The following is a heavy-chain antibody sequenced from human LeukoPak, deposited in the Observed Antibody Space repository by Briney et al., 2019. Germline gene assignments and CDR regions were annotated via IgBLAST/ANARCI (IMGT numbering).Heavy chain of an antibody. CDR3: ASYIVVVPAHGGAFDI. Sequence: SETLSLTCAVSGGSISSGGYSWSWIRQPPGKGLEWIGYIYHSGSTYYNPSLKSRVTISVDRSKNQFSLKLSSVTAADTAVYYCASYIVVVPAHGGAFDIWGQGTMVTVPS. CDR1: GGSISSGGYS. D-gene: IGHD2-21*02. V-gene: IGHV4-30-2*01. CDR2: IYHSGST. J-gene: IGHJ3*02.